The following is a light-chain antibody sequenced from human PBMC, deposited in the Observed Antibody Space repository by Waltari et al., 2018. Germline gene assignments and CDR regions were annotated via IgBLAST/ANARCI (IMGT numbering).Light chain of an antibody. Sequence: EIVLTQSPGTLSLSPGERATLSCRASQSFSRALAWYQQKPGQAPRLLIYGASNRATGIPDRFSGSGSVTDFSLTISSLEPEDFAVYYCQHYLRLPATFGQGTKVEIK. CDR1: QSFSRA. V-gene: IGKV3-20*01. J-gene: IGKJ1*01. CDR3: QHYLRLPAT. CDR2: GAS.